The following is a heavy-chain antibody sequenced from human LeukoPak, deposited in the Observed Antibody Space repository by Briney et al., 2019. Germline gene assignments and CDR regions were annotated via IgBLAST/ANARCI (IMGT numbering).Heavy chain of an antibody. CDR3: ARVGGWRRFVDTAYFDY. CDR1: GYSISSGYY. J-gene: IGHJ4*02. Sequence: SETLSLTCTVSGYSISSGYYWGWIRQPPGKGLEWIGSIYHSGRTYYNPSLKSRVTISVDTSKNQVSLILTSVTAADTAVYYCARVGGWRRFVDTAYFDYWGQGTLVTVSS. V-gene: IGHV4-38-2*02. D-gene: IGHD5-18*01. CDR2: IYHSGRT.